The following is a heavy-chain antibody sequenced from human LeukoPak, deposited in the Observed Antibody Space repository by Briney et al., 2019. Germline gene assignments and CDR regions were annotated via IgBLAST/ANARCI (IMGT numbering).Heavy chain of an antibody. Sequence: SETLSLACTVSGGSISSSSYYWGWIRQPPGKGLEWIGRIYTSGSTNYNPSLKSRVTMSVDTSKNQFSLKLSSVTAADTAVYYCARDMSGYSSYDWFDPWGQGTLVTVSS. CDR3: ARDMSGYSSYDWFDP. D-gene: IGHD5-12*01. CDR2: IYTSGST. V-gene: IGHV4-39*07. J-gene: IGHJ5*02. CDR1: GGSISSSSYY.